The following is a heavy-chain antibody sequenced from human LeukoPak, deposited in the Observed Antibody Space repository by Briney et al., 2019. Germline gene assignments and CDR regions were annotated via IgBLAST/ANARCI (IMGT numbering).Heavy chain of an antibody. J-gene: IGHJ6*02. Sequence: ASVKVSCKASGYTFTGYYMHWVRQAPGQGLEWMGWINPNSGGTNYAQKFQGWVTMTRDASISTAYMELSRLRSDDTAVYYCARLNYYGMDVWGQGTTVTVSS. CDR3: ARLNYYGMDV. CDR1: GYTFTGYY. CDR2: INPNSGGT. V-gene: IGHV1-2*04.